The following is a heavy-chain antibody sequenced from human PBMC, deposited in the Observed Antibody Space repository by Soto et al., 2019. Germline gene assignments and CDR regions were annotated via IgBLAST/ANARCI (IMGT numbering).Heavy chain of an antibody. J-gene: IGHJ6*01. CDR3: ARDRSSSNYYGSGSYYNPYYCDGMDV. CDR1: GFTFSSYA. CDR2: ISYDGSNK. Sequence: QVQLVESGGGVVQPGRSLRLSCAASGFTFSSYAMHWVRQAPGKGLEWVAVISYDGSNKYYADSVKGRFTISRDNSKNTLYLQMNSLRAEDTAVYYCARDRSSSNYYGSGSYYNPYYCDGMDVW. D-gene: IGHD3-10*01. V-gene: IGHV3-30-3*01.